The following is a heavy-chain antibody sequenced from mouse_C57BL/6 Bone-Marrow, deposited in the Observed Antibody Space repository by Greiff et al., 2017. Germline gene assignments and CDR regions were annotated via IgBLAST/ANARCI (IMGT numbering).Heavy chain of an antibody. J-gene: IGHJ2*01. V-gene: IGHV7-3*01. CDR3: ARYRGYFDY. CDR2: IRNKANGYTT. CDR1: GFTFTDYY. Sequence: EVKLMESGGGLVQPGGSLSLSCAASGFTFTDYYMSWVRQPPGKALEWLGFIRNKANGYTTEYSASVNGRFTISRDNSQSILYLQMNALRAEDSATYYCARYRGYFDYWGQGTTLTVSS.